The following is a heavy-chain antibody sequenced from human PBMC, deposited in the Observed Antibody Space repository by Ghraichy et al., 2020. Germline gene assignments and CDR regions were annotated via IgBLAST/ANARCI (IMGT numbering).Heavy chain of an antibody. V-gene: IGHV4-59*01. J-gene: IGHJ5*02. CDR2: IYYSGST. CDR3: ARASSRTTVMGWFDP. CDR1: GGSISSYY. D-gene: IGHD4-17*01. Sequence: SQTLSITCTVSGGSISSYYWSWIRQPPGKGLEWIGYIYYSGSTNYNPSLKSRVTISVDTSKNQFSLKLSSVTAADTAVYYCARASSRTTVMGWFDPWGQGTLVTVSS.